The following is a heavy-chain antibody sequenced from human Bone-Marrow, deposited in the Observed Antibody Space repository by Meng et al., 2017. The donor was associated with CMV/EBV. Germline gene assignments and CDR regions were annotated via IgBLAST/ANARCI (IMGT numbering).Heavy chain of an antibody. CDR2: IYYSGST. CDR3: ARGSKAFGVVIIGYFDY. V-gene: IGHV4-39*07. CDR1: GGSISSSSYY. J-gene: IGHJ4*02. D-gene: IGHD3-3*01. Sequence: SETLSLTCTVSGGSISSSSYYWGWIRQPPGKGLEWIGSIYYSGSTYYNPSLKSRVTISVDTSKNQFSLKLSSVTAADTAVYYCARGSKAFGVVIIGYFDYWGQGTLVTVSS.